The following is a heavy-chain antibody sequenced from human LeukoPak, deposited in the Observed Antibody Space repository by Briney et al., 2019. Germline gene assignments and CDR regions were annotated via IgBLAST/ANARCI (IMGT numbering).Heavy chain of an antibody. CDR3: ARDQYYDRYGMDV. Sequence: SETLSLTCAVYGGSFSGYYWSWIRQPPGKGLEWIGEINHTGSTNYTPSLKSPVTISVDTSKNQFSLKLSSVTAADTAVYYCARDQYYDRYGMDVWGQATTVTVSS. J-gene: IGHJ6*02. D-gene: IGHD3-3*01. CDR1: GGSFSGYY. V-gene: IGHV4-34*01. CDR2: INHTGST.